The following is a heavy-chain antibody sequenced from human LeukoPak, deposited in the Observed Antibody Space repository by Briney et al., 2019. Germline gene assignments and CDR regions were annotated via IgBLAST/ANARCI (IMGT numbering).Heavy chain of an antibody. CDR2: IFYDGSKQ. CDR3: ARDQALYFSCGDY. J-gene: IGHJ4*02. Sequence: PGRSLRLSCAASGFTFSNYGMHWVCQAPGKGLEWLAAIFYDGSKQHYADTVKGRFIISRDNSKNTVYLQVNSLTAQDTAVYYCARDQALYFSCGDYWGLGTLVTVSS. CDR1: GFTFSNYG. D-gene: IGHD2/OR15-2a*01. V-gene: IGHV3-33*01.